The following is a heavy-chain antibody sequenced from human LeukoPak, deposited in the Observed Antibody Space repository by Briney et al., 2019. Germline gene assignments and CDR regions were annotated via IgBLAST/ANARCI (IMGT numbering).Heavy chain of an antibody. V-gene: IGHV4-61*02. CDR3: ARDGGSYSLDY. CDR2: IYASGST. CDR1: GGSTSGSTYY. Sequence: SHTLSLTCTVSGGSTSGSTYYWGWSRQPAGKGLEWIGRIYASGSTSYNPSLKSRATISVDTSKNQFSLKLSSVTAADTAIYYCARDGGSYSLDYWGRGTLVTVSS. D-gene: IGHD1-26*01. J-gene: IGHJ4*02.